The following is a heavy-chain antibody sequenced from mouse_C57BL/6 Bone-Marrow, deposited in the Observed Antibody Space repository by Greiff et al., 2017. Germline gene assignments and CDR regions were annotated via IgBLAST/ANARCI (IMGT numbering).Heavy chain of an antibody. J-gene: IGHJ3*01. D-gene: IGHD2-1*01. CDR1: GYTFTSYW. V-gene: IGHV1-69*01. CDR2: IDPSDSYT. CDR3: ARKGNLTWFAY. Sequence: QVQLQQPGAELVMPGASVKLSCKASGYTFTSYWMHWVKQRPGQGLEWIGEIDPSDSYTNYNQKFKGKSTLTVDKSSSTAYMQLRSLTSEDSAVYYCARKGNLTWFAYWGQGTLVTVSA.